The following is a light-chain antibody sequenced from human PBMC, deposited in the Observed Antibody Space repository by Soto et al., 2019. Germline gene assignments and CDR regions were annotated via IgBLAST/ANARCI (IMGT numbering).Light chain of an antibody. CDR2: AAS. Sequence: QMTQSPSTLSASVGDRVTITCRASQNINTWVAWYQQKPGKAPNLLIYAASSLQSGVPSTFSGSGSGTDFTLTISSLQPEDFATYYCLQAYNYPLTFGGETKVDI. CDR3: LQAYNYPLT. CDR1: QNINTW. V-gene: IGKV1-6*01. J-gene: IGKJ4*01.